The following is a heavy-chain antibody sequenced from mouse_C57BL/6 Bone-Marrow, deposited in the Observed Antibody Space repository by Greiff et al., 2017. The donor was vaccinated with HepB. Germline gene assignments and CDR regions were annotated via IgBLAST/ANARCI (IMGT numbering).Heavy chain of an antibody. J-gene: IGHJ4*01. V-gene: IGHV1-69*01. CDR2: IDPSDSYT. D-gene: IGHD1-1*01. CDR1: GYTFTSYW. CDR3: VKMSATGAMDY. Sequence: VQLQQPGAELVMPGASVKLSCKASGYTFTSYWMHWVKQRPGQGLEWIGEIDPSDSYTNYNQKFKGKSTLTVDKSSSTAYMQLSSLTSEDSAVYYCVKMSATGAMDYWGRGTSVTVSA.